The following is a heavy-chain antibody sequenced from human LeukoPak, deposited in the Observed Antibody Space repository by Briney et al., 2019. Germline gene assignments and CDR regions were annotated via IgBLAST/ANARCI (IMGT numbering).Heavy chain of an antibody. CDR2: IIPKFATA. D-gene: IGHD4-17*01. J-gene: IGHJ4*02. CDR1: GHTFTGYY. Sequence: ASVKVSCKASGHTFTGYYMHWVRQAPGQGLEWIGSIIPKFATANYAHNFQGRVSIGADESTTTAYMELSSLTFDDTAVYYCASRDADYEYYFDYWGQGAVVTVSS. CDR3: ASRDADYEYYFDY. V-gene: IGHV1-69*13.